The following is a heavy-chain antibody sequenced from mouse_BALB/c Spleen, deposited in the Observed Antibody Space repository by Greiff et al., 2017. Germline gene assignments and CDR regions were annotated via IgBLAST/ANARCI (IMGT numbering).Heavy chain of an antibody. D-gene: IGHD1-1*01. CDR1: GFSLTSYG. J-gene: IGHJ2*01. Sequence: VQLKESGPGLVAPSQSLSITCTVSGFSLTSYGVHWVRQPPGKGLDWLGVIWAGGSTNYNSALMSRLSISKDNSKSQVFLKMNSLQTDDTAMYYCARGGSYFDDWGQGTTLTVSA. CDR3: ARGGSYFDD. CDR2: IWAGGST. V-gene: IGHV2-9*02.